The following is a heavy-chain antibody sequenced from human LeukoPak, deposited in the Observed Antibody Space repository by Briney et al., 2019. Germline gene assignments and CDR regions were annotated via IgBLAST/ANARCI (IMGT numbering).Heavy chain of an antibody. J-gene: IGHJ4*02. CDR2: IHYSGST. V-gene: IGHV4-39*01. D-gene: IGHD6-19*01. Sequence: PSETLSLTCSVSGGSISSGNYYWGWIRQPPGKGLEWIGNIHYSGSTYYNPSLKSRVTISVDTSKNQFSLKLSSVTAADTAVYYCARPYSSGWRGSFDYWGQGTLVTVSS. CDR3: ARPYSSGWRGSFDY. CDR1: GGSISSGNYY.